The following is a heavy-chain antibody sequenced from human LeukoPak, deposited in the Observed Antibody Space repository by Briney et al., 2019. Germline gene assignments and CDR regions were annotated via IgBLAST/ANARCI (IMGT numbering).Heavy chain of an antibody. CDR3: ARGFYGSGSYSSPGFHAFDV. D-gene: IGHD3-10*01. V-gene: IGHV4-4*02. Sequence: PSGTLSLTCAVSGGSISSNNWWSWVRQPPGKGLEWIGEIYHGGSTDYNPSLESRVTISVDKSKNQFSLKLSSVTAADTAVYYCARGFYGSGSYSSPGFHAFDVWGQGTMVTVSS. CDR2: IYHGGST. CDR1: GGSISSNNW. J-gene: IGHJ3*01.